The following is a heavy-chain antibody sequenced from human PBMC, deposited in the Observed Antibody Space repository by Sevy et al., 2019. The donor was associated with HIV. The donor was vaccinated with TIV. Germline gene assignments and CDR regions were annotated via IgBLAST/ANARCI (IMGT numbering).Heavy chain of an antibody. Sequence: GGSLRLSCAASRFTFSNYWMSWVRQGPGKGLEWVANIKQDGSEKYYVDSVKGRFTISRDNAKNSLYLQMNSLRAEDTAVYYCARERGISFIVGATTGAFDIWGQGTMVTVSS. J-gene: IGHJ3*02. CDR1: RFTFSNYW. V-gene: IGHV3-7*01. CDR3: ARERGISFIVGATTGAFDI. D-gene: IGHD1-26*01. CDR2: IKQDGSEK.